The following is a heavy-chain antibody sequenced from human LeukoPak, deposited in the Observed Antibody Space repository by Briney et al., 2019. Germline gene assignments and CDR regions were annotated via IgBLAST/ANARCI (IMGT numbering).Heavy chain of an antibody. CDR3: ARPLHCSSTTCYDWFDP. D-gene: IGHD2-2*01. V-gene: IGHV4-39*07. CDR2: INHSGST. Sequence: PSETLSLTCTVSGGSISSGDYYWSWIRQPPGKGLEWIGEINHSGSTNYNPSLKSRVTISIDTSKNQFSLKLSSVTAADTAIYYCARPLHCSSTTCYDWFDPWGQGTLVTVSS. CDR1: GGSISSGDYY. J-gene: IGHJ5*02.